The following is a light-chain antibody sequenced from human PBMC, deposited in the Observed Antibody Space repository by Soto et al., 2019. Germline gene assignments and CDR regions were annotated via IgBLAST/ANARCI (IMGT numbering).Light chain of an antibody. Sequence: QSALTQPASVSGSPGQSITISCSGTSSDIGKYIYVSWYQQHPGKVPKLIIYEVSNRPSGVSNRFSGSKSGNTASLTISGLQAEDEADYYCSSYTSSSTPGVFGGGTKVTVL. J-gene: IGLJ3*02. CDR1: SSDIGKYIY. CDR2: EVS. V-gene: IGLV2-14*01. CDR3: SSYTSSSTPGV.